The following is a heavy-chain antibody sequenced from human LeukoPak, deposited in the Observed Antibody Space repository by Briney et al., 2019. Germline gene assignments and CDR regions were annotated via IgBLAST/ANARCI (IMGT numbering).Heavy chain of an antibody. CDR2: ISGSGDTT. Sequence: GGSLRLSCAASGFTFSSYAMNWVRQAPGKGLEWVSFISGSGDTTYYAGSVKGRFTISRDSSKNTLYLQTNSLRAEDTAVYYCAKSRGESRGASNYWGQGTLVTVSS. CDR3: AKSRGESRGASNY. D-gene: IGHD1-26*01. CDR1: GFTFSSYA. J-gene: IGHJ4*02. V-gene: IGHV3-23*01.